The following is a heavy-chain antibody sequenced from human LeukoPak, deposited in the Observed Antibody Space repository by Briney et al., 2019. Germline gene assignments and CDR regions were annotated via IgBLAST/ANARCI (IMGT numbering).Heavy chain of an antibody. Sequence: SETLSLTCAVYGGSFSGYYWSWIRQPPGKGLEWIGEINHSGGTNYNPSLKSRVTISVDTSKNQFSLKLSSVTAADTAVYYCARGRLAYYYGSGSYSNYWGQGTLVTVSS. D-gene: IGHD3-10*01. CDR2: INHSGGT. CDR3: ARGRLAYYYGSGSYSNY. J-gene: IGHJ4*02. V-gene: IGHV4-34*01. CDR1: GGSFSGYY.